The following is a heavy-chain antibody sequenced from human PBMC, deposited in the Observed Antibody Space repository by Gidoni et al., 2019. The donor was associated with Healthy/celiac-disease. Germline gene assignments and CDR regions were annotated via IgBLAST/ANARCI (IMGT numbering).Heavy chain of an antibody. V-gene: IGHV3-66*02. D-gene: IGHD4-17*01. Sequence: EVPLVESGGGLVKPGGSLRLSCAASGFTVSSHYMSWLRQAPGKGLEWVSVIYSGGSTYYADSVKGRFTISRDNSKNTLYLQMNSLRAEDTAVYYCARHHSTADDAFDIWGQGTMVTVSS. CDR3: ARHHSTADDAFDI. CDR2: IYSGGST. J-gene: IGHJ3*02. CDR1: GFTVSSHY.